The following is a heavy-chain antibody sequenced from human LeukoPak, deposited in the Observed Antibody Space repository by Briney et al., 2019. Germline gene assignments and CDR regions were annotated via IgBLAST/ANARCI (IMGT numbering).Heavy chain of an antibody. CDR1: GGSISSGDYY. J-gene: IGHJ4*02. CDR3: AVNIVVVPAASFDY. V-gene: IGHV4-30-4*08. D-gene: IGHD2-2*01. Sequence: SETLSLTCTVSGGSISSGDYYWSWIRQPPGKGLEWIGYIYYSGSTYYNPSLKSRVTISVDTSKNQFSLKLSSVTAADTAVYYCAVNIVVVPAASFDYWGQGTLVTVSS. CDR2: IYYSGST.